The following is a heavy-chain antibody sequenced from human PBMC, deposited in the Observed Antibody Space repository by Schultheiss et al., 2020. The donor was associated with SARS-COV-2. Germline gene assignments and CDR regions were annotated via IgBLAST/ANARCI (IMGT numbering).Heavy chain of an antibody. CDR3: ARDLDIVATEGWFDP. CDR1: GYTFTAYY. Sequence: ASVKVSCKASGYTFTAYYMHWVRQAPGQGLEWMGWINPTNGDTKYAQRFQGRVTITRNTSISTAYMELSRLRSDDTAVYYCARDLDIVATEGWFDPWGQGTLVTVSS. V-gene: IGHV1-2*02. D-gene: IGHD5-12*01. CDR2: INPTNGDT. J-gene: IGHJ5*02.